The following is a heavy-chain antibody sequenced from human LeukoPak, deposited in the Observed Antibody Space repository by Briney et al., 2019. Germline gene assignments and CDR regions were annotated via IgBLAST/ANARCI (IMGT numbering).Heavy chain of an antibody. CDR3: AKLKQWQPQRYFFEY. D-gene: IGHD6-19*01. CDR1: GFAFSFFA. V-gene: IGHV3-66*04. J-gene: IGHJ4*02. Sequence: GGSLRLSCEASGFAFSFFAMSWLRQAPGKGLEWVSVIYSGGSTYYADSVKGRFTISRDNSKNTLYLQMNSLRAEDTAVYYCAKLKQWQPQRYFFEYWGQGALVTVAS. CDR2: IYSGGST.